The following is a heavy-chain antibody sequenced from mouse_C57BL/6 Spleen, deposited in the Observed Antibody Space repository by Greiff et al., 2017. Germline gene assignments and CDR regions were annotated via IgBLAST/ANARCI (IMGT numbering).Heavy chain of an antibody. CDR2: IDPSDSET. CDR3: AREDDGYYRFAG. CDR1: GYTFTSYW. J-gene: IGHJ3*01. D-gene: IGHD2-3*01. Sequence: QVQLQQPGAELVRPGSSVKLSCKASGYTFTSYWMHWVKQRPIQGLEWIGNIDPSDSETHYNQKFKDKATLTVDKSSSTAYMQLSSLTSEDSAVYYCAREDDGYYRFAGWGQGTLVTVSA. V-gene: IGHV1-52*01.